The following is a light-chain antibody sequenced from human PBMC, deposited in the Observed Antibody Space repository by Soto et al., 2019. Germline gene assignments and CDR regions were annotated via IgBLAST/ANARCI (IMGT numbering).Light chain of an antibody. V-gene: IGKV3-20*01. J-gene: IGKJ1*01. Sequence: EIVLTQSPGTLSLSPGERATLSCRASQSVSSSYLAWYQQKPGQAPRLLIYGASSRATGSPDRFSGSGAGTDFTLTISRREPEDVAVDYCQQYGSSLWTFGQGTKVEI. CDR3: QQYGSSLWT. CDR1: QSVSSSY. CDR2: GAS.